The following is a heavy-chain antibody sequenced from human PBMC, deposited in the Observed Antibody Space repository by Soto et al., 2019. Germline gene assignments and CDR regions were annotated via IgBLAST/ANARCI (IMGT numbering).Heavy chain of an antibody. Sequence: SETLSLTCAVSGGSIRSSNWWSWVRQPPGKGLEWIGEIYHSGSTNYNPSLKSRVTISVDKSKNQFSLKLSSVTAADTALYYCVSGLITGSQYSGGWYYFDSWGQGTQVTVSS. J-gene: IGHJ4*02. CDR1: GGSIRSSNW. D-gene: IGHD1-26*01. CDR3: VSGLITGSQYSGGWYYFDS. V-gene: IGHV4-4*02. CDR2: IYHSGST.